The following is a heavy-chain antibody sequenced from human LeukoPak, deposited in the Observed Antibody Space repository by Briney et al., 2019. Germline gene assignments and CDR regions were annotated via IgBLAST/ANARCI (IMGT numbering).Heavy chain of an antibody. CDR3: ARHEPPHRGWFGELLPSPPGY. D-gene: IGHD3-10*01. CDR1: GYSFTSYW. V-gene: IGHV5-51*01. Sequence: PGESLKISCKGSGYSFTSYWIGWVRQMPGKGLEWMGIIYPGDSDTRYSPSFQGQVTISADKSISTAYLQWSSLKASDTAMYYCARHEPPHRGWFGELLPSPPGYWGQGTLVTVSS. J-gene: IGHJ4*02. CDR2: IYPGDSDT.